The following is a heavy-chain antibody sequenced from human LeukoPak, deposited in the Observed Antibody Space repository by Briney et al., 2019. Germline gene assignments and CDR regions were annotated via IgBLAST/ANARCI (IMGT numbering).Heavy chain of an antibody. CDR1: GYTFTGYY. CDR3: ARTVYYDFWSGSTKFDY. Sequence: ASVKVCCKASGYTFTGYYMHWVRQAPGQGLEWMGWINPNSGGTNYAQKFQGRVTMTRDTSISTAYMELSRLRSDDTAVYYCARTVYYDFWSGSTKFDYWGQGTLVTVSS. D-gene: IGHD3-3*01. J-gene: IGHJ4*02. CDR2: INPNSGGT. V-gene: IGHV1-2*02.